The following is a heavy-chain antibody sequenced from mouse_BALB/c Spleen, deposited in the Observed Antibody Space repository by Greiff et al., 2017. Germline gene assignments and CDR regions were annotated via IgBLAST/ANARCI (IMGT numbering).Heavy chain of an antibody. CDR2: ISDGGSYT. V-gene: IGHV5-4*02. CDR3: ARESMYYAMDY. J-gene: IGHJ4*01. CDR1: GFTFSDYY. Sequence: EVQVVVSGGGLVQPGGSLKLSCAASGFTFSDYYMYWVRQTPEKRLEWVATISDGGSYTYYPDSVKGRFTISRDNAKNNLYLQMSSLKSEDTAMYYSARESMYYAMDYWGQGTSVTVSS.